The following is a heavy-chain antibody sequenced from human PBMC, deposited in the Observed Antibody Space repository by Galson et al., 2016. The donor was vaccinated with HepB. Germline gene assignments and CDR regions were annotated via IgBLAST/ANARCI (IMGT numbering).Heavy chain of an antibody. V-gene: IGHV1-69*13. D-gene: IGHD6-19*01. CDR1: GGTFSHSV. CDR2: IIPIYGPA. CDR3: ARADSWLVTDDYYHPMDV. J-gene: IGHJ6*02. Sequence: SVKVSCKASGGTFSHSVFSWVRQAPGQGLEWMGGIIPIYGPANYAQKFQGRVTITADDSTRTAYMELRSRRSDDTAVYYCARADSWLVTDDYYHPMDVWGQGTTIIVSS.